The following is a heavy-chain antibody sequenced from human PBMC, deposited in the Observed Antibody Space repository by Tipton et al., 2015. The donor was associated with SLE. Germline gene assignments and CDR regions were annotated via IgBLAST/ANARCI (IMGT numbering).Heavy chain of an antibody. Sequence: PGLVKPSETLSLICTVSGGSIDTHYWSWIRQPPGKALEWIGNIYYSVFTNYKPSLKGRVTISIDPSKIHFSLKLNSVTAADTAIYYCVRGLWPYTSSDDTFDIWGQGTLVTVYS. CDR1: GGSIDTHY. CDR3: VRGLWPYTSSDDTFDI. CDR2: IYYSVFT. J-gene: IGHJ3*02. D-gene: IGHD2-21*01. V-gene: IGHV4-59*11.